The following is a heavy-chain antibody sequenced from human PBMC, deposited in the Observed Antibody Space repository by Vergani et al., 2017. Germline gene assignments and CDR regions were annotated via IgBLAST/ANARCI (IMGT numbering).Heavy chain of an antibody. J-gene: IGHJ6*02. D-gene: IGHD2-2*01. V-gene: IGHV4-61*02. CDR3: ARDRVVVVPAAIRYYYYYGMDV. CDR1: GGSISSGSYY. CDR2: IYTSGST. Sequence: QVQLRESGPGLVKPSQTLSLTCTVSGGSISSGSYYWSWIRQPAGKGLEWIGRIYTSGSTNYNPSLKSRVTISVDTSKNQFSLKLSSVTAADTAVYYCARDRVVVVPAAIRYYYYYGMDVWGQGTTVTVSS.